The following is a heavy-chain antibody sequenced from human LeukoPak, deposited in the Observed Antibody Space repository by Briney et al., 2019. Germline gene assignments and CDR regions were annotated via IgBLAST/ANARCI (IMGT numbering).Heavy chain of an antibody. Sequence: PSETLSLTCTVSGGSVSSGSYYWSWIRQPPGKGLEWIGYIYYSGSTNYNPSLKSRVTISVDTSKNQFSLKLSTVTAADTAVYYCARDSPYYYGSGSPYWGQGTLVTVSS. J-gene: IGHJ4*02. CDR3: ARDSPYYYGSGSPY. CDR2: IYYSGST. V-gene: IGHV4-61*01. CDR1: GGSVSSGSYY. D-gene: IGHD3-10*01.